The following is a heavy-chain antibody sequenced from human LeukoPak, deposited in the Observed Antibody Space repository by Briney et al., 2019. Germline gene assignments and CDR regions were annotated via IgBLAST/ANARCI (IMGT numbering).Heavy chain of an antibody. CDR1: GFSFSGHW. CDR3: ARWIFWSGYLFDY. J-gene: IGHJ4*02. V-gene: IGHV3-74*01. Sequence: PGGSLRLSCTASGFSFSGHWMHWARQLPGKGLVWVSRISPTGSTTSYADSVKGRFTVSRDNAKNSLYLQMNSLRAEDTAVYYCARWIFWSGYLFDYWGQGTLVTVSS. CDR2: ISPTGSTT. D-gene: IGHD3-3*01.